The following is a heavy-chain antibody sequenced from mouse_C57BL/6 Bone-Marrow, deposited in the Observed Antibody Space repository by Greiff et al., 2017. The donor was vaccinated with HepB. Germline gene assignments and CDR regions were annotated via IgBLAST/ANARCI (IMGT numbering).Heavy chain of an antibody. CDR2: INYYGSSI. V-gene: IGHV5-16*01. Sequence: EVQLVESEGGLVQPGSSMKLSCTASGFTFSDYYLAWVRQVPEKGLEWFANINYYGSSIYYLDSLTSRVFISRDNAKNSLYLQMNSLKSEDTATYYCARVDYYGSNYALDYWGQGTSVTVSS. J-gene: IGHJ4*01. CDR3: ARVDYYGSNYALDY. CDR1: GFTFSDYY. D-gene: IGHD1-1*01.